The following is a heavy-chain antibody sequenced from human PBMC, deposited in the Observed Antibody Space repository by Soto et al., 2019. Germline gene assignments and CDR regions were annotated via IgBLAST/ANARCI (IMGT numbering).Heavy chain of an antibody. D-gene: IGHD5-12*01. V-gene: IGHV1-2*04. CDR2: INPNSGGT. J-gene: IGHJ6*02. CDR1: GDTITVYY. Sequence: ASVKVSCTASGDTITVYYIHCVRQAPGQGLEWMGWINPNSGGTNYAQKFQGWVTMTRDTSISTAYMELSRLRSDDTAVYYCARGLPLVDIVATGHGDYYYYGMDAWGQGTTVTVSS. CDR3: ARGLPLVDIVATGHGDYYYYGMDA.